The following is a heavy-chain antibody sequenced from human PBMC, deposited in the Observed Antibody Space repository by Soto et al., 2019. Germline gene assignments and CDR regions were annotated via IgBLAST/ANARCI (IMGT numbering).Heavy chain of an antibody. CDR1: GSSISSSHW. CDR3: ASKPNSLYYFDF. V-gene: IGHV4-28*01. J-gene: IGHJ4*02. CDR2: IFSTGTT. D-gene: IGHD5-18*01. Sequence: QVQLQESGPGLVKPSDTLSLTCGVSGSSISSSHWWGWIRQPPGKGLEWIGYIFSTGTTSYNPSLKSRVTMSVDTSNYQFSLRLNSVTAVDTAVYYCASKPNSLYYFDFWGQGTLVTVSS.